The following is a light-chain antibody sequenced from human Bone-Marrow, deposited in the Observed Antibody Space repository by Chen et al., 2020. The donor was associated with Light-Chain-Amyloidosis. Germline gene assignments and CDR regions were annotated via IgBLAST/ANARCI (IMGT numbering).Light chain of an antibody. CDR3: QQYGSSPFT. Sequence: DIVLTQSPGTLSLSPGERATLSCRASQSVSSSYLAWYQQKPGQAPRLLIYGASSRATGIPDRFSGSGSGTDFTLTISRLETEDFAVYYCQQYGSSPFTYGPGTKVDIK. J-gene: IGKJ3*01. CDR2: GAS. CDR1: QSVSSSY. V-gene: IGKV3-20*01.